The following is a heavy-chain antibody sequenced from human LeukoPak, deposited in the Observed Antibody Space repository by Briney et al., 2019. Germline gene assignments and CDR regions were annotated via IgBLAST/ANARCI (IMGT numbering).Heavy chain of an antibody. V-gene: IGHV4-38-2*02. Sequence: PSETLSLTCTVSGYSLNSVLYWGWIGVPPGKGLEWIGRVFHRRNTYYNSSLKSRVNISIDTSKNQFSLKLSSVTAADTAVYYCARVSTYYYDSSGYLYYFDYWGQGTLVTVSS. J-gene: IGHJ4*02. D-gene: IGHD3-22*01. CDR3: ARVSTYYYDSSGYLYYFDY. CDR1: GYSLNSVLY. CDR2: VFHRRNT.